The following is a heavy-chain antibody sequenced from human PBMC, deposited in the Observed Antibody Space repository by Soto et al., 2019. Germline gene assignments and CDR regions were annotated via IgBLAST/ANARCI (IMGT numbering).Heavy chain of an antibody. D-gene: IGHD4-4*01. Sequence: GGSLRLSCAASGFTFSSYWMHWVRQAPGKGLVWVSRINSDGSSTSYADSVKGRFTISRDNAKNTLYLQMNSLRAEDTAVYYCASTYYSTYLDYWGQGNRVTVSS. J-gene: IGHJ4*02. CDR2: INSDGSST. V-gene: IGHV3-74*01. CDR3: ASTYYSTYLDY. CDR1: GFTFSSYW.